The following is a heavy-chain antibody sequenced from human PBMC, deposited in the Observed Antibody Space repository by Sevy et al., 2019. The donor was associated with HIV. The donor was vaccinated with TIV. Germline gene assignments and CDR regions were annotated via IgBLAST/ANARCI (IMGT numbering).Heavy chain of an antibody. D-gene: IGHD3-3*01. J-gene: IGHJ3*02. V-gene: IGHV3-48*02. CDR1: GFTFSSYS. CDR2: ISSSSSTI. Sequence: GGSLRLSCAASGFTFSSYSMNWVRQAPGKGLEWVSYISSSSSTIYYADSVKVRFTISRDNAKNSLYLKMNSLRDEDTAGYYRARDYTLRFLEWPGAFDIWGQGTMVTVSS. CDR3: ARDYTLRFLEWPGAFDI.